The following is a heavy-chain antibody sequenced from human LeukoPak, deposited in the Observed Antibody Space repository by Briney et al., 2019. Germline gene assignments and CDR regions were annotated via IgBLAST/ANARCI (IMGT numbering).Heavy chain of an antibody. D-gene: IGHD3-10*01. CDR1: GYTFTGYY. CDR3: ARDNIGAYGSGSYWFDP. Sequence: ASVKVSCKASGYTFTGYYMHWVRQAPGQGLEWMGWINPNSGGTNYAQKFQGRVTMTRDTSISTAYMELSRLRSDDTAVYYCARDNIGAYGSGSYWFDPWGQGTLVTVSS. V-gene: IGHV1-2*02. J-gene: IGHJ5*02. CDR2: INPNSGGT.